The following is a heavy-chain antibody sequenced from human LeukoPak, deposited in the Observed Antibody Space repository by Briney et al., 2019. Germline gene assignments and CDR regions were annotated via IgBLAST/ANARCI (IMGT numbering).Heavy chain of an antibody. V-gene: IGHV4-59*01. CDR1: GGSFSGYY. J-gene: IGHJ4*02. Sequence: PSETLSLTCAVYGGSFSGYYWSWIRQPPGKGLEWIGYIYYSGSTNYNPSLKSRVTISVDTSKNQFSLKLSSVTAADTAVYYCARMGSYVFDYWGQGTLVTVSS. D-gene: IGHD1-26*01. CDR3: ARMGSYVFDY. CDR2: IYYSGST.